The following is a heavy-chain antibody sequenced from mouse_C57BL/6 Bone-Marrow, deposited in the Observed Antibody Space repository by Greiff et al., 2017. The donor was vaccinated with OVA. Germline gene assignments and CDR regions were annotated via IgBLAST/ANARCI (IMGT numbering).Heavy chain of an antibody. J-gene: IGHJ2*01. CDR2: IYWDDDT. V-gene: IGHV8-12*01. D-gene: IGHD1-1*01. CDR3: ARNYGSRGDYFDY. Sequence: QVTLKESGPGLLQSSQTLSLTCSFSGFSLSTSGMGVSWIRQPSGKGLVWLAPIYWDDDTRYHPSLKSRLTITNETSRNQVFLKITSVDTADTATYYCARNYGSRGDYFDYWGQGTTLTVSS. CDR1: GFSLSTSGMG.